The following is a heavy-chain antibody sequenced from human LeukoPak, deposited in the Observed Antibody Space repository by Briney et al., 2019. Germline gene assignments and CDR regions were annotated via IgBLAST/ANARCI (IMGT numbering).Heavy chain of an antibody. D-gene: IGHD1-26*01. CDR2: IYISENT. CDR1: GGSISSGYYY. CDR3: AGTEWERFGNAFDI. V-gene: IGHV4-61*02. Sequence: KASETLSLTCTVSGGSISSGYYYWSWIRQPAGKGLEWIGRIYISENTNYNPSLKSRVTISIDTSKNQFSLKLSSVTAADTAVYYCAGTEWERFGNAFDIWGQGTMVTVSS. J-gene: IGHJ3*02.